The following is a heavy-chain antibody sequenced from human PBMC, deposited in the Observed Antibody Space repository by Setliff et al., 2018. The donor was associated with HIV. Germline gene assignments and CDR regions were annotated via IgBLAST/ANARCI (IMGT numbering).Heavy chain of an antibody. D-gene: IGHD6-19*01. Sequence: PSETLSLTCNVSGGSIGSYHWAWIRQSPGKGLEYIGNIRHSGYTNYNPPLKSRLNMSVDTSNYQISLKLTAVTAADTAVYYCAREFSERSPNPDHYYYYMDVWGKGTTVTVSS. CDR2: IRHSGYT. CDR3: AREFSERSPNPDHYYYYMDV. J-gene: IGHJ6*03. V-gene: IGHV4-59*01. CDR1: GGSIGSYH.